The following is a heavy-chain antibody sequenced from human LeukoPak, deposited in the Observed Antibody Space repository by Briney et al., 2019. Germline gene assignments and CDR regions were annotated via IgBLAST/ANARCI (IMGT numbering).Heavy chain of an antibody. V-gene: IGHV3-23*01. D-gene: IGHD3-16*02. J-gene: IGHJ4*02. CDR3: AKGIMITFGGVIVPYYFDY. CDR2: ISGSGGST. Sequence: GGSLRLSCAASGFTFSNYAMSWVRQAPGKGLEWVSAISGSGGSTYYADSVKGRFTISRDNSKNTLYLQMNSLRAEDTAVYYCAKGIMITFGGVIVPYYFDYWGQGTLVTVSS. CDR1: GFTFSNYA.